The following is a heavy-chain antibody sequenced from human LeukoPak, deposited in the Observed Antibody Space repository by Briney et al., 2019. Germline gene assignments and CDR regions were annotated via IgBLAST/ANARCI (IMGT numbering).Heavy chain of an antibody. J-gene: IGHJ4*02. CDR1: GFTFSSFA. CDR3: ARYHTALNY. V-gene: IGHV3-64*04. Sequence: PGGSLRLSCSASGFTFSSFAMHWVRQAPGKGLEFVSSISINGGTTYYGDSVKGRFTISRDNSKNTVYLQLDNLRVEDTAVYYCARYHTALNYWGQGTLVTASS. CDR2: ISINGGTT. D-gene: IGHD5-18*01.